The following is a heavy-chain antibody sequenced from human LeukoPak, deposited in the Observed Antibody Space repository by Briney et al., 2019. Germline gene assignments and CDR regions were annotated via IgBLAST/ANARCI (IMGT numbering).Heavy chain of an antibody. V-gene: IGHV3-48*01. J-gene: IGHJ4*02. CDR2: ISSSSSTI. D-gene: IGHD2-2*01. CDR1: GFTFSSYS. Sequence: TGGSLRLSCAAPGFTFSSYSMNWVRQAPGKGPEWVSYISSSSSTIYYADSVKGRFTISRDNAKNSLYLQMNSLRAEDTAVYYCARDRCSSTSCGFDYWGQGTLVTVSS. CDR3: ARDRCSSTSCGFDY.